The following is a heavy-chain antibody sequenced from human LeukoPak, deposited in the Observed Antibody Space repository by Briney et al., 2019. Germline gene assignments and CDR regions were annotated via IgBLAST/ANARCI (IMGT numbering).Heavy chain of an antibody. CDR1: GFTLSSYG. CDR2: IRYDGSNK. D-gene: IGHD3-3*01. CDR3: AKDRAIYDFWSHGIDY. J-gene: IGHJ4*02. V-gene: IGHV3-30*02. Sequence: PGGSLRLSCAASGFTLSSYGMHWVRQAPGKGLEWVAFIRYDGSNKNYADSVKGRFTISRDNSKNTLYLQMNSLRAEDTAVYYCAKDRAIYDFWSHGIDYWGQGTLVTVSS.